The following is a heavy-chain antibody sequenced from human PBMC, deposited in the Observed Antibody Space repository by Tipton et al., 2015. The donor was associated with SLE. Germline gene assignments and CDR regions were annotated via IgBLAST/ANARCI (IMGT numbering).Heavy chain of an antibody. CDR1: GYTFSNYD. CDR3: ARIVVAYGMDV. D-gene: IGHD2-15*01. CDR2: MNPRSGNT. J-gene: IGHJ6*02. V-gene: IGHV1-8*01. Sequence: QVQLVQSGAEVKRPGASVRVSCKASGYTFSNYDINWVRRATGQGLEWVGWMNPRSGNTAYAQRFQGRVTMTTNTSSGTAYLEMSGLTSEDAAVYYCARIVVAYGMDVWGQGTTVTVSS.